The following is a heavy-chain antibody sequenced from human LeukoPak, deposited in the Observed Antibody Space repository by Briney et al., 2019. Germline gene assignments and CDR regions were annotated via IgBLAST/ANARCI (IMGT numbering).Heavy chain of an antibody. J-gene: IGHJ5*02. D-gene: IGHD3-22*01. Sequence: SQTLSLTCTVSGGSISSGGYYWSWIRQHPGKGLEWIGYIYYSGSTYYNPSLKSRVTISVDTSKNQFSLKLSSVTAADTAVYYRARDDDYYDSSGFDPWGQGTLVTVSS. CDR3: ARDDDYYDSSGFDP. CDR1: GGSISSGGYY. V-gene: IGHV4-31*03. CDR2: IYYSGST.